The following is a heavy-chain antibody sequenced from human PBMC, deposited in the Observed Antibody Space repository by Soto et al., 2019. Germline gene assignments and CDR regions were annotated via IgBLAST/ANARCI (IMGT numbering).Heavy chain of an antibody. D-gene: IGHD6-19*01. CDR1: GFTFSSYW. CDR3: AREGYNSRWNLGYYYYYIDV. V-gene: IGHV3-7*01. CDR2: INQDGSEK. J-gene: IGHJ6*03. Sequence: EVQLVESGGGLVQPGGSLRLSCAASGFTFSSYWMSWVRQAPGKGLEWVANINQDGSEKYYVDSVKGRFTISRDNAKNSLYLQMSSMSAEDTAVYYWAREGYNSRWNLGYYYYYIDVWGEGTTVTVSS.